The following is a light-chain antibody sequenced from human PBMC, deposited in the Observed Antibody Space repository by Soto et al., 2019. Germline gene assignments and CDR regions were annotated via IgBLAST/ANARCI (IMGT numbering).Light chain of an antibody. V-gene: IGKV3-20*01. J-gene: IGKJ1*01. Sequence: EIVLTQSPGTLSLSPGEGATLSCRARQSVGSTYLAWYQQKPGQAPRLLIYGASSRATGIPDRFSGSGSGTDFTLTISRLEPEDFAVYYCQQYGDSPWTFGQGTKVDIK. CDR1: QSVGSTY. CDR2: GAS. CDR3: QQYGDSPWT.